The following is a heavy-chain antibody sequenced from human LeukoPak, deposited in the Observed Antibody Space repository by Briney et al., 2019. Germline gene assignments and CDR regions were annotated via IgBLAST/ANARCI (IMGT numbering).Heavy chain of an antibody. J-gene: IGHJ4*02. V-gene: IGHV3-9*01. CDR1: GVTFDDYA. CDR3: AKDPAPNYDSSGYFDY. D-gene: IGHD3-22*01. CDR2: ISWNSGSI. Sequence: PGRSLRLSCAASGVTFDDYAMHWVRQAPGKGLEWVSGISWNSGSIGYADSVKGRFTISRDNAKNSLYLQMNSLRAEDTALYYCAKDPAPNYDSSGYFDYWGQGTLVTVSS.